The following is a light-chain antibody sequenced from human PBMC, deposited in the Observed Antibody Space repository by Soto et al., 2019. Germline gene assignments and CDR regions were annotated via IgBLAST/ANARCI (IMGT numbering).Light chain of an antibody. V-gene: IGLV2-11*01. Sequence: ALTQPRSVSGSPGQSVTISCTGTSRDVGGYNYVSWYQQHPGKAPKLMIYDVSKRPSGVPDRFSGSKSGNTASLTISGLQAEDEADYYCCSYAGSYTVWVFGGGTKLTVL. CDR2: DVS. CDR3: CSYAGSYTVWV. CDR1: SRDVGGYNY. J-gene: IGLJ3*02.